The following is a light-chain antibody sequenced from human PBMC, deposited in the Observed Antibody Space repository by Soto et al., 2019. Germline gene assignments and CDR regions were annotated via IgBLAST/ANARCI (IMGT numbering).Light chain of an antibody. J-gene: IGKJ1*01. CDR3: QQCGNSPPWT. CDR2: GAS. Sequence: EIVLTQSPATLSLSPGERATLSCRASQSVSSYLAWYQQKPGQAPRLLIYGASSRATGIPDRFSGSGSETDFTLTISRLEPEDFAVYYCQQCGNSPPWTFGQGTKVDTK. CDR1: QSVSSY. V-gene: IGKV3-20*01.